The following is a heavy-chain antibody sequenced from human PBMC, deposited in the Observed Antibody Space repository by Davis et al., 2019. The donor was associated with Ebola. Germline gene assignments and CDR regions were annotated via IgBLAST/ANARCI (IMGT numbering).Heavy chain of an antibody. CDR2: ISDSGLST. CDR1: GFTFSTYA. Sequence: GESLKISCAASGFTFSTYAMTWVRQAPGKGLEWVSTISDSGLSTYYANSVKGRFTISRANSTNTLSLQMNSLRAEDTAVYYCAKDRDEYLWYYFDYWGQGTLVTVSS. D-gene: IGHD3-16*01. J-gene: IGHJ4*02. V-gene: IGHV3-23*01. CDR3: AKDRDEYLWYYFDY.